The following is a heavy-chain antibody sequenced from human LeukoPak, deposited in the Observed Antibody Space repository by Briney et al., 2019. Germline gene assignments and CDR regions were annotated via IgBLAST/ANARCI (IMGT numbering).Heavy chain of an antibody. Sequence: VASVKVSCKASGGTFSSYAISWVRQAPGQGLEWMGGIIPIFGTANYAQKFQGRVTITADESTSTAYMELSSLRSEDTAVYYCARVGQQLVRSDDYWGQGTLVTVSS. V-gene: IGHV1-69*01. CDR3: ARVGQQLVRSDDY. D-gene: IGHD6-13*01. CDR1: GGTFSSYA. J-gene: IGHJ4*02. CDR2: IIPIFGTA.